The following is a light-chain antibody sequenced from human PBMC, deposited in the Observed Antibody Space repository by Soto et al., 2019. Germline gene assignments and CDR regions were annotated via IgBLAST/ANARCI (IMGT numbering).Light chain of an antibody. Sequence: EIVMTQSPATLSLSPGERATLSCRASRSVSSNLAWYQQKPGQAPRLLIYGASTRATGVPARFSGSGSGTEFTLTISTLQSEDFAVYYCQQYDNWPPLTLGGGTKVDIK. CDR1: RSVSSN. CDR2: GAS. CDR3: QQYDNWPPLT. V-gene: IGKV3-15*01. J-gene: IGKJ4*01.